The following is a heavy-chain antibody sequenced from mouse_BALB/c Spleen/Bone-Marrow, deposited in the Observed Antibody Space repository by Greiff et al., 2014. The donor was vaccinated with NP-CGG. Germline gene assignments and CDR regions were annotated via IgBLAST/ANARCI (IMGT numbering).Heavy chain of an antibody. D-gene: IGHD1-1*01. J-gene: IGHJ3*01. Sequence: EVQGVESGGALVKPGGSLKLSCAASGFTFSSYGMSWVRQTPDKRLEWVATISSGDGYTYYPDSVKGRFTISRDNAKNTLYLQISSLTSEDSAMYYCARQRGGGYYGFFAYWGQGTLVTVSA. CDR1: GFTFSSYG. V-gene: IGHV5-6*01. CDR2: ISSGDGYT. CDR3: ARQRGGGYYGFFAY.